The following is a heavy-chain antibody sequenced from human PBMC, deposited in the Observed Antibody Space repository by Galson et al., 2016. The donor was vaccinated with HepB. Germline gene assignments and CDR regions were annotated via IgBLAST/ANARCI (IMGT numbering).Heavy chain of an antibody. CDR2: IVVGSGNT. Sequence: SVKVSCKASGFTFTSSAVQWVRQARGQRLEWIGWIVVGSGNTNYAQKFQERVTITRDMSTSTAYMELSSLRSEDTAVYYCAASPGGYCSGGSCYGVSSWFDPWGQGTLVAVSS. J-gene: IGHJ5*02. D-gene: IGHD2-15*01. V-gene: IGHV1-58*01. CDR3: AASPGGYCSGGSCYGVSSWFDP. CDR1: GFTFTSSA.